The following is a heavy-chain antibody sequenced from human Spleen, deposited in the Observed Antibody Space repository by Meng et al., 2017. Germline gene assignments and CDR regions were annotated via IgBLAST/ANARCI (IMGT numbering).Heavy chain of an antibody. CDR2: ISAYNGNT. V-gene: IGHV1-18*01. Sequence: ASVKVSCKASGYTFTSYGISWVRQVPGQGLEWMGWISAYNGNTNYAQKLQGRVTMTTDTSTSTAYMELRSLRSDDTAVYYCARDLTTVTTFLAFDIWGQGTMVTVSS. CDR3: ARDLTTVTTFLAFDI. D-gene: IGHD4-17*01. CDR1: GYTFTSYG. J-gene: IGHJ3*02.